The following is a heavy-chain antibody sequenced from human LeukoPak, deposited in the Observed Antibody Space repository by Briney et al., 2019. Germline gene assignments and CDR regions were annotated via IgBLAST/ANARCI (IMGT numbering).Heavy chain of an antibody. CDR2: IYTSGST. Sequence: PSETLSLTCTVSGGSISSGSYYWSWIRQPAGKGLEWIGRIYTSGSTNYNPSLKSRVTISVDTSKNQFSLKLSSVTAADTAVYYCARGTSMIVVASFDDWGQGTLVTVSS. J-gene: IGHJ4*02. CDR1: GGSISSGSYY. D-gene: IGHD3-22*01. CDR3: ARGTSMIVVASFDD. V-gene: IGHV4-61*02.